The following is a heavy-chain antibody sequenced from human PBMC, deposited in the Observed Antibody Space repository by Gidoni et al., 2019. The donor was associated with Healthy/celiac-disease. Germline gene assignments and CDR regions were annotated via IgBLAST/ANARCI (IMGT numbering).Heavy chain of an antibody. D-gene: IGHD4-17*01. CDR3: ATSPRIYGGNSVSAFDI. CDR2: FEPEDGET. V-gene: IGHV1-24*01. Sequence: QVQLVQSGAEVKTPGASVRVPCKVSGYPLTKLSMHWLRQAPGKGLEWMGGFEPEDGETIYAQKFQGRVTMTEDTATDTAYMELSSLRSEDTAVYYCATSPRIYGGNSVSAFDIWGQGTMVTVSS. J-gene: IGHJ3*02. CDR1: GYPLTKLS.